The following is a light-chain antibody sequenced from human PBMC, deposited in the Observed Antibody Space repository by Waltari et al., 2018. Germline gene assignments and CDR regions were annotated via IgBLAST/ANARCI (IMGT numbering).Light chain of an antibody. CDR3: QHYNNWPPGIT. V-gene: IGKV3-15*01. J-gene: IGKJ5*01. CDR1: QNVGSD. Sequence: EILMTQSPATMSLSPGERATFSCMASQNVGSDLAWYQQRRGQPPRLLIYGASNRATGVPARFSGSGSGTEFSLTISGLESDDFAVYYCQHYNNWPPGITFGQGTRLELE. CDR2: GAS.